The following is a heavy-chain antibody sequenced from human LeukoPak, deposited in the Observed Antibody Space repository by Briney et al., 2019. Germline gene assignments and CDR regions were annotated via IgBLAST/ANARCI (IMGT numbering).Heavy chain of an antibody. D-gene: IGHD3-3*01. CDR1: GGSLSGYY. J-gene: IGHJ3*02. V-gene: IGHV4-34*01. CDR3: ARVTIFGVVPFDI. CDR2: INHSGST. Sequence: KASETLSLTCAVYGGSLSGYYWSWIRQPPGKGLEWIGEINHSGSTNYNPSLKSRVTISVDTSKNQFSLKLSSVTAADTAVYYCARVTIFGVVPFDIWGQGTMVTVSS.